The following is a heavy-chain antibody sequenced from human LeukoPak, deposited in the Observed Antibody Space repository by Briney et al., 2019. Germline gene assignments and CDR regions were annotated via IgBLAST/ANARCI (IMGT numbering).Heavy chain of an antibody. CDR1: GFTFDDYA. CDR3: AKSLGGVVYDSSGSHFDY. Sequence: HSGGSLRLSCAASGFTFDDYAMHWVRQAPGKGLEWVSGISWNSGSIGYADSVKGRFTISRDNAKNSLYLQMNSLRAEDTALYYCAKSLGGVVYDSSGSHFDYWGQGTLVTVSS. J-gene: IGHJ4*02. CDR2: ISWNSGSI. V-gene: IGHV3-9*01. D-gene: IGHD3-22*01.